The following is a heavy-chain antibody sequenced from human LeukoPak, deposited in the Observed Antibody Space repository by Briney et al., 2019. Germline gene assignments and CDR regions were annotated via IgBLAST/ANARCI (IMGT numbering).Heavy chain of an antibody. D-gene: IGHD3-3*01. Sequence: GASVKVSCKASGYTFTGYYMHWVRQAPGQGLEWMGWINPNSGGTNYAQKFQGRVTMTRDTSISTAYMELSRLRSDDTAVYYCARASQVESGYYTWDAFDIWGQGTMVTVSS. CDR2: INPNSGGT. J-gene: IGHJ3*02. CDR3: ARASQVESGYYTWDAFDI. CDR1: GYTFTGYY. V-gene: IGHV1-2*02.